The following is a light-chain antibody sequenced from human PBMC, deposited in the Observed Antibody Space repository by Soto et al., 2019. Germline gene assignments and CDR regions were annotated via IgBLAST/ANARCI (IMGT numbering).Light chain of an antibody. CDR3: QQFNSYLT. CDR1: QGISSA. V-gene: IGKV1-13*02. CDR2: DAS. Sequence: AIQLTQSPSSLSAYVGDRVTITCRASQGISSALAWYQQKPGKAPKLLIYDASSLESGVPSRFSGSGSVTDFTLTISSLQPEDFATYYCQQFNSYLTFGGGTKVEIK. J-gene: IGKJ4*01.